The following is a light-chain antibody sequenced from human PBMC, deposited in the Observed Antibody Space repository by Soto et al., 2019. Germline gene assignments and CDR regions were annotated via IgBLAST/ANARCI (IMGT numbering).Light chain of an antibody. CDR2: DSS. Sequence: IVLTQSPGTLSVSPGERATLSCRASQNVGTNLAWYRQKPGQAPRLLIYDSSTRAAGIPATFSGSGSGTXXXXXXXSLQSVDSAVYYCQQYNNWGLSFGGGTKVEIK. J-gene: IGKJ4*01. CDR1: QNVGTN. V-gene: IGKV3D-15*01. CDR3: QQYNNWGLS.